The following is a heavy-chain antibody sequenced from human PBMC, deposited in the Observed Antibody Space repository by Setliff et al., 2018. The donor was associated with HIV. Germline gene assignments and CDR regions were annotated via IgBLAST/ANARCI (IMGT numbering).Heavy chain of an antibody. D-gene: IGHD2-2*01. J-gene: IGHJ6*02. CDR2: IIPIFGTA. CDR3: AGGYCSSTSCYLLHYYYYYGMDV. V-gene: IGHV1-69*13. CDR1: GGTFSSYS. Sequence: SVKVSCKASGGTFSSYSISWVRQAPGQGLEWMGRIIPIFGTANYAQRFEGRVTITADESTSTDYMELSSLRSEDTAVYYCAGGYCSSTSCYLLHYYYYYGMDVWGQGTTVTVS.